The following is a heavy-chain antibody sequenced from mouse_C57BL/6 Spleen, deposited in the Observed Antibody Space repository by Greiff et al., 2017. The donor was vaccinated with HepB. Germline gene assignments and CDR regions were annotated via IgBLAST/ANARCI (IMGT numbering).Heavy chain of an antibody. CDR3: TKEDGSSGY. CDR1: GYTFTDYE. V-gene: IGHV1-15*01. CDR2: IDPETGGT. Sequence: QVHVKQSGAELVRPGASVTLSCKASGYTFTDYEMHWVKQTPVHGLEWIGAIDPETGGTAYNQKFKGKAILTADKSSSTAYMELRSLTSEDSAVYYCTKEDGSSGYWGQGTTLTVSS. J-gene: IGHJ2*01. D-gene: IGHD1-1*01.